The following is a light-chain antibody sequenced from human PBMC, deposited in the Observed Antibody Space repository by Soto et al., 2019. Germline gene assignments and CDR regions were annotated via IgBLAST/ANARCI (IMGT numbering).Light chain of an antibody. Sequence: QSALTQPASVSGSPGQSITISCTGTSSDVGGYNYVSWYQQHPGKAPKLMIYEVSNRPSGVSNRFSGSKSGNMASLTISGLRAEDEADYYCSSYTSSGTVIFAGGTKVTVL. CDR2: EVS. CDR3: SSYTSSGTVI. CDR1: SSDVGGYNY. J-gene: IGLJ2*01. V-gene: IGLV2-14*01.